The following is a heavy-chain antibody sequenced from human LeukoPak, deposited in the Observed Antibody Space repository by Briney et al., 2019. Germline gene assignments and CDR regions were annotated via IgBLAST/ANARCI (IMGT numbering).Heavy chain of an antibody. D-gene: IGHD6-19*01. J-gene: IGHJ5*02. CDR3: VRSLTIAVAGTDL. CDR1: GFSFKSYE. V-gene: IGHV3-48*03. Sequence: PGGSLRLSCSVSGFSFKSYEMNWVRLAPGKGLEWIAYISSGGTTIFYAGSVKGRFTVSRDNDKSLLYLQMTSLRADDTATYYCVRSLTIAVAGTDLWGQGTVVTVS. CDR2: ISSGGTTI.